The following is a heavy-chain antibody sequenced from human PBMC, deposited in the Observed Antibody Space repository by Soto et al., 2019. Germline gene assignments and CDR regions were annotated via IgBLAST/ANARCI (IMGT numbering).Heavy chain of an antibody. J-gene: IGHJ5*02. CDR2: IYWDDEK. V-gene: IGHV2-5*02. Sequence: QITLKESGPTLVKPTQTLTLTCTFSGFSLSTSGVGVGWIRQPPGKALEWLALIYWDDEKRYSPSLKSRLTITKDTSKNQVVLTMTNMDPVDTATYFFAHYFYGSAVDPWGQGTLVTVSS. D-gene: IGHD3-10*01. CDR1: GFSLSTSGVG. CDR3: AHYFYGSAVDP.